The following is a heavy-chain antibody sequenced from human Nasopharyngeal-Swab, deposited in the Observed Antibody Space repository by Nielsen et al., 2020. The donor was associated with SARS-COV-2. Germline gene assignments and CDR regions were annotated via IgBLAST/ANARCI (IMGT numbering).Heavy chain of an antibody. Sequence: GGSLRLSCIASGFTFNIYAMAWVRRTPGRGLQWVSGISASGGSTYYTDSVKGRFAVSRDNSRNTLYLQMHSLRVEDTALYYCAKSLTHFIAVAGMGGGYYFDYWGQGTLVTVSS. CDR2: ISASGGST. J-gene: IGHJ4*02. V-gene: IGHV3-23*01. D-gene: IGHD6-19*01. CDR1: GFTFNIYA. CDR3: AKSLTHFIAVAGMGGGYYFDY.